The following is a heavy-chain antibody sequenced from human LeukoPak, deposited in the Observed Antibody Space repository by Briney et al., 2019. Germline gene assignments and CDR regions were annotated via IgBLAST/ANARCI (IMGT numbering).Heavy chain of an antibody. CDR2: MYHDGYT. CDR1: GGSISNTDH. V-gene: IGHV4-4*02. CDR3: ARSRGAVAGWSFDI. D-gene: IGHD6-19*01. Sequence: PSETLSLTCAVSGGSISNTDHWNWVRQPPGAGLEWIGEMYHDGYTNYNPSLKSRVTMSVDKSKNHFSLKLTSVTAADTAVYYCARSRGAVAGWSFDIWGQGTVVTVSS. J-gene: IGHJ3*02.